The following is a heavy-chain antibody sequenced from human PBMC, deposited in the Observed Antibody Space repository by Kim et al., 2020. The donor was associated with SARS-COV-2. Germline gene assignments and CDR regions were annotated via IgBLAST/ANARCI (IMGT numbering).Heavy chain of an antibody. D-gene: IGHD2-15*01. V-gene: IGHV4-59*13. Sequence: SETLSLTCSVSGGSISGYYGSWLRQPPGKRLEWIGYIYHSGRTSNNPSLESRVVISVDTPKNQFSLGLSSVTAADTAVYYCARGCSDGDCFEVWGQGILVPVSS. CDR2: IYHSGRT. CDR1: GGSISGYY. CDR3: ARGCSDGDCFEV. J-gene: IGHJ5*02.